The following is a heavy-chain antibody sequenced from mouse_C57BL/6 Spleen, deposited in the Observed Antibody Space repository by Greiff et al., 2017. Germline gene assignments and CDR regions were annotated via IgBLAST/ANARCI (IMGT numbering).Heavy chain of an antibody. Sequence: GGGLVQPKGSLKLSCAASGFSFNTYAMNWVRQAPGKGLEWVARIRSKSNNYATYYADSVKDRFTISRDDSESMLYLQMNNLKTEDTAMYYCVRQVYYYGSSYAFAYWGQGTLVTVSA. CDR1: GFSFNTYA. CDR2: IRSKSNNYAT. CDR3: VRQVYYYGSSYAFAY. V-gene: IGHV10-1*01. J-gene: IGHJ3*01. D-gene: IGHD1-1*01.